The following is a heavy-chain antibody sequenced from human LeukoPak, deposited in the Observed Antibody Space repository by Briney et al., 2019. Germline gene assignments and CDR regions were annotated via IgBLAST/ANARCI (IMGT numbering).Heavy chain of an antibody. J-gene: IGHJ5*02. CDR1: GFTFSGFG. V-gene: IGHV3-30*02. CDR2: IRYDASNK. D-gene: IGHD1-1*01. Sequence: GGSLRLSCAASGFTFSGFGMHWVRQAPGKGLGWVAFIRYDASNKYYADSVKGRFTISRDNSKNTLYLQMNSLRAEDTAVYYCATDVHPGNNWFDPWGQGTLVTVSS. CDR3: ATDVHPGNNWFDP.